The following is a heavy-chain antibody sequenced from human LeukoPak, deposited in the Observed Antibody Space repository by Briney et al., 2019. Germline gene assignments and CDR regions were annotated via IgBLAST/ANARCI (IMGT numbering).Heavy chain of an antibody. J-gene: IGHJ4*02. D-gene: IGHD1-1*01. Sequence: PSETLSLTCAVYGGSFSGYYWSWIRQPPGKGLEWIGEINHSGSTNYNPSPKSRVTISVDTSKNQFSLKLSSVTAADTAVYYCARGAIQRWYYFDYWGQGTLVTVSS. CDR1: GGSFSGYY. V-gene: IGHV4-34*01. CDR2: INHSGST. CDR3: ARGAIQRWYYFDY.